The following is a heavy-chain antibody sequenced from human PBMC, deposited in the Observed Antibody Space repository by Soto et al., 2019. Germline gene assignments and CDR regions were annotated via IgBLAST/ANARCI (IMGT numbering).Heavy chain of an antibody. V-gene: IGHV3-23*01. Sequence: GGSLRLSCTVSGFICSSYDMSWVRQAPGKGLEWVSTILVSDSTHYEDSVRGRFTISRDRSQNTVYMQMNSLTAGDTAVYYCAKATPTGGGAFDIRGQGTIVTVSS. J-gene: IGHJ3*02. CDR2: ILVSDST. CDR3: AKATPTGGGAFDI. D-gene: IGHD2-8*02. CDR1: GFICSSYD.